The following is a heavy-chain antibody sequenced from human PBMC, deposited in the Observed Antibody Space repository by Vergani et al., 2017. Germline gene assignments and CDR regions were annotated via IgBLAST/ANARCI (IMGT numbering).Heavy chain of an antibody. Sequence: EVPLVQSGAEVKKPGATMKLSCKVSGYTFTDHYMHWVQQAPGKGLEWMGLVDPEDGETIYAKKFKGRVTRAAETSTDKAHLELSSLRSEDTAVYYCATPQTVTTGGMEVGGQGTTVIVSS. D-gene: IGHD4-17*01. CDR3: ATPQTVTTGGMEV. V-gene: IGHV1-69-2*01. J-gene: IGHJ6*02. CDR1: GYTFTDHY. CDR2: VDPEDGET.